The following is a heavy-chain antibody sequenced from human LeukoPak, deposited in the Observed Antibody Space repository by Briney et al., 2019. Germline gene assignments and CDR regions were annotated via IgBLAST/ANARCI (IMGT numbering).Heavy chain of an antibody. D-gene: IGHD3-3*01. V-gene: IGHV4-34*01. CDR3: ASSYYDFWSGYSPYYYMDV. CDR1: GGSFSGYY. J-gene: IGHJ6*03. Sequence: PSETLSLTCAVYGGSFSGYYWSWIRQPPGKGLEWIGEINHSGSTNYNPSLKSRVTISVDTSKNQFSLKLSSVTAADTAVYYCASSYYDFWSGYSPYYYMDVWGKGTTVTVSS. CDR2: INHSGST.